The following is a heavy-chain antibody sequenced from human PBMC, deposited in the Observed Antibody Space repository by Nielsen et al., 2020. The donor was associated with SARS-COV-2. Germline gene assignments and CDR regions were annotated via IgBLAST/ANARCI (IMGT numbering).Heavy chain of an antibody. Sequence: GEPLKISCVASGFTFADYTMHWVRQAPGKGLEWVSLIGCHGAGTYYADSVKGRFTVSRDNSQNSLFLQMNSLRPEDTALYYCAKERGGYYYGMDVWGQGTTVTVSS. J-gene: IGHJ6*02. D-gene: IGHD2-15*01. V-gene: IGHV3-43*01. CDR2: IGCHGAGT. CDR1: GFTFADYT. CDR3: AKERGGYYYGMDV.